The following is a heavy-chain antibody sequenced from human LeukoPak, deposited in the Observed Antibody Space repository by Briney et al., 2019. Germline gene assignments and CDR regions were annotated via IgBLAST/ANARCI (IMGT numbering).Heavy chain of an antibody. CDR3: ASASSHRIAAGGDY. Sequence: GGSLRLSCAASGFTFSRYWMHWVRQAPGKGLVWVSRINSDGSSRNYADSVKGRFTISRDNAKNTLYLQVNSLRAEDTAVYYCASASSHRIAAGGDYWGQGTLVTVSS. V-gene: IGHV3-74*01. J-gene: IGHJ4*02. CDR1: GFTFSRYW. D-gene: IGHD6-13*01. CDR2: INSDGSSR.